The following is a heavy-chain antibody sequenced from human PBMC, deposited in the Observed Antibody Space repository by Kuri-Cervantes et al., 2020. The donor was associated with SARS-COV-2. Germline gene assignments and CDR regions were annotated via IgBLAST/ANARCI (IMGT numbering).Heavy chain of an antibody. CDR2: ISSSSSTI. Sequence: GESLKISCAASGFTFSSYAMHWVRQAPGKGLEWVSYISSSSSTIYYADSVKGRFTISRDNAKNSLYLQMNSLRAEDTAVYYCATPAPEYGGNSGGWVFWGRGTLVTVSS. CDR3: ATPAPEYGGNSGGWVF. J-gene: IGHJ4*02. CDR1: GFTFSSYA. V-gene: IGHV3-48*01. D-gene: IGHD4-23*01.